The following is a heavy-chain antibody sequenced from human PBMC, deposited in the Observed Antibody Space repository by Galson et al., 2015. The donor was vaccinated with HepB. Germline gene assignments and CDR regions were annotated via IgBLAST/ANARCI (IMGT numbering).Heavy chain of an antibody. D-gene: IGHD4-17*01. J-gene: IGHJ4*02. Sequence: SVKVSCKASGYTFTSYAMHWVRQAPGQRLEWMGWINAGNGNTKYSQKFQGRATITRDTSASTAYMELSSLRSEDTAVYYCARVKGYYGDYFLDYWGQGTLVTVSS. CDR3: ARVKGYYGDYFLDY. CDR2: INAGNGNT. CDR1: GYTFTSYA. V-gene: IGHV1-3*01.